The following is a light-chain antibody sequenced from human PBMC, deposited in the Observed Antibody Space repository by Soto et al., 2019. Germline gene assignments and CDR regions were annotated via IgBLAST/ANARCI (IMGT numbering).Light chain of an antibody. V-gene: IGKV2-28*01. CDR2: LGS. J-gene: IGKJ2*01. CDR1: QSLLHSNGYNY. Sequence: DIVMTQSPLSLPVTPGEPASISCRSSQSLLHSNGYNYLDWYLQKPGQSPQLLIYLGSYRASGVPDRFSGSGSGIDFTLKISRVEAEDVGVYYCMQALQTPYTFGQGTKLEIK. CDR3: MQALQTPYT.